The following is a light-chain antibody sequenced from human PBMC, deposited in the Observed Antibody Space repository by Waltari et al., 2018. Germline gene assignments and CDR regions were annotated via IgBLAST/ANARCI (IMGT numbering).Light chain of an antibody. CDR1: KIGSKT. V-gene: IGLV3-21*02. CDR3: QVWDSRTDHWV. J-gene: IGLJ3*02. Sequence: YVLTQTPSVSVAPGQTATISCGGNKIGSKTVHWYRQKPGQAPVLVVYDDSDRPSEIPDRFSGSNAGNTATLTINSVEAGDEGDHSGQVWDSRTDHWVFGGGTILTVL. CDR2: DDS.